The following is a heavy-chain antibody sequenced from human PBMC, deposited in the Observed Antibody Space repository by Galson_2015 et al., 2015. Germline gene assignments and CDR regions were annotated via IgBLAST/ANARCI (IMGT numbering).Heavy chain of an antibody. CDR2: ISSSSATI. J-gene: IGHJ4*02. CDR3: ARDPWRGSFKVFYFDY. D-gene: IGHD1-26*01. CDR1: GFTFSSYT. Sequence: SLRISCAASGFTFSSYTISWVRQAPGKGLEWVSYISSSSATIYYADSVKGRFTISRDNAKNSLYLQMNSLRDEDTAVYYCARDPWRGSFKVFYFDYWGQGTLVTVSS. V-gene: IGHV3-48*02.